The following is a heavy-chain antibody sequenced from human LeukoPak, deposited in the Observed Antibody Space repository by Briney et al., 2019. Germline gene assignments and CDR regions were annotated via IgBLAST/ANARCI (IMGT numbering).Heavy chain of an antibody. CDR1: GGSISSSNW. D-gene: IGHD5-18*01. Sequence: SETLSLTCAVSGGSISSSNWWSWVRQPPGKGLEWIGEIYHSGSTNYNPSLKSRVTLSVDTSKNWFSLRLTSVTAADTAVYYCARGQKYTSGYRVTELGSRYSDYWGQGARVTVSP. CDR2: IYHSGST. V-gene: IGHV4-4*02. J-gene: IGHJ4*02. CDR3: ARGQKYTSGYRVTELGSRYSDY.